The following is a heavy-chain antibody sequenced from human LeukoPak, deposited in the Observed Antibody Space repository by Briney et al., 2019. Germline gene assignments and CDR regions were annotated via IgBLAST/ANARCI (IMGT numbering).Heavy chain of an antibody. V-gene: IGHV1-46*01. J-gene: IGHJ4*02. CDR3: ARTRGYYDSGGYPLDY. CDR2: INPSGGST. CDR1: GYTFTSYY. D-gene: IGHD3-22*01. Sequence: ASVKVSCKASGYTFTSYYMHWVRQAPGQGLEWMGIINPSGGSTSYAQKFQGRVTMTRDMSTSTVYMELSSLRSEDTAVYYCARTRGYYDSGGYPLDYWGQGTLATVSS.